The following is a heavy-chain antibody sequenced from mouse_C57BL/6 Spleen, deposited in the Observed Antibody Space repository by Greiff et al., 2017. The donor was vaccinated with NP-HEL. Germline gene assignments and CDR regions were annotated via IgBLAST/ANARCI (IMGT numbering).Heavy chain of an antibody. J-gene: IGHJ1*03. CDR1: GFSFNTYA. D-gene: IGHD3-1*01. Sequence: EVKLMESGGGLVQPKGSLKLSCAASGFSFNTYAMNWVRQAPGKGLEWVARIRSKSNNYATYYADSVKDRFTISRDDSESMLYLQMNNLKTEDTAMYYCVRGSYWYFDVWGTGTTVTVSS. CDR3: VRGSYWYFDV. CDR2: IRSKSNNYAT. V-gene: IGHV10-1*01.